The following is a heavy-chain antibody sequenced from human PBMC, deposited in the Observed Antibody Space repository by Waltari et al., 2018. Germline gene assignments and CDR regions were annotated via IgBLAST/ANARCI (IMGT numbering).Heavy chain of an antibody. V-gene: IGHV4-61*02. J-gene: IGHJ4*02. CDR1: GCSISSGSYY. CDR3: ARDQVYSYGYFDY. Sequence: QVQLQESGPGLVKPSQTLSLTCTVSGCSISSGSYYWSWLRQPAGKGLEWIGRIYTSGSTNYNPSLKSRVTISVDTSKNQFSLKLSSVTAADTAVYYCARDQVYSYGYFDYWGQGTLVTVSS. CDR2: IYTSGST. D-gene: IGHD5-18*01.